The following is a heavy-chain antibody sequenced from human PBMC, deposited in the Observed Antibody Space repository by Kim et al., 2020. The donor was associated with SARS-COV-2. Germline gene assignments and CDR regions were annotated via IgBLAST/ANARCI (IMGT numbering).Heavy chain of an antibody. D-gene: IGHD3-10*01. CDR3: ASRGTQKGLWFGELLAPGPKGWFDP. CDR1: GGSISSGGYY. Sequence: SETLSLTCTVSGGSISSGGYYWSWIRQHPGKGLEWIGYIYYSGSTYYNPSLKSRVTISVDTSKNQFSLKLSSVTAADTAVYYCASRGTQKGLWFGELLAPGPKGWFDPWGQGTLVTVSS. V-gene: IGHV4-31*03. J-gene: IGHJ5*02. CDR2: IYYSGST.